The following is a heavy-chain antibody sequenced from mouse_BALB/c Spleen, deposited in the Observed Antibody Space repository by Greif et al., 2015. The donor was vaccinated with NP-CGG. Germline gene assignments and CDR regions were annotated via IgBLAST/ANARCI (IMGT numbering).Heavy chain of an antibody. CDR2: INPSTGYT. D-gene: IGHD1-1*01. Sequence: QVQLQQSGAELAKPGASVKMSCKASGYTFTSYWMHWVKQRPGQGLEWIGYINPSTGYTEYNQKFKDKATLTADKSSSTAYMQLSSLTSEDSAVYYCARGDYYGSSYWYFDVWGAGTTVTVSS. J-gene: IGHJ1*01. CDR1: GYTFTSYW. CDR3: ARGDYYGSSYWYFDV. V-gene: IGHV1-7*01.